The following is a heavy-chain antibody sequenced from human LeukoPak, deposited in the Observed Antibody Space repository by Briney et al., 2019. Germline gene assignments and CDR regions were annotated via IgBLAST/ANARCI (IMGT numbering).Heavy chain of an antibody. CDR2: ISYDGSNI. D-gene: IGHD6-13*01. J-gene: IGHJ4*02. Sequence: GGSPRLSCEASGFTFSHYAMHWVRQSPGKGLEWVALISYDGSNIQYADSVKGRFTISRDNSKNTLYLQMNTLRTEDTALYYCARDRAAAPWGYFDYWGQGTLVTVSS. CDR3: ARDRAAAPWGYFDY. V-gene: IGHV3-30-3*01. CDR1: GFTFSHYA.